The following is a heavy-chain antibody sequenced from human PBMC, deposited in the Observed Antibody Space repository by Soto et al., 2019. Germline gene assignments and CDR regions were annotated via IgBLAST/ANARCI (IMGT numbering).Heavy chain of an antibody. Sequence: PSETLSLTCTVSGGSISSYYCSWIRPYAGKGLEWIGLIYNGGNTQYNPSLKSRVTMSADTSKNQFSLRLNSVTAADTAVYYCARDGSYSYGLDVWGQGTTVTVSS. V-gene: IGHV4-4*07. CDR3: ARDGSYSYGLDV. CDR2: IYNGGNT. J-gene: IGHJ6*02. CDR1: GGSISSYY. D-gene: IGHD1-26*01.